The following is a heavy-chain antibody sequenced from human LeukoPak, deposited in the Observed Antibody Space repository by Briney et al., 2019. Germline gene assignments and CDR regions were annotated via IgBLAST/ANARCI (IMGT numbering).Heavy chain of an antibody. CDR3: ARMDPHCSSTSCYNYYMDV. J-gene: IGHJ6*03. D-gene: IGHD2-2*02. V-gene: IGHV3-21*01. CDR2: ISSSSSYI. Sequence: GGSLRLSCAASGFTFSRYSMNWVRQAPGKGLEWVSSISSSSSYIYYADSVKGRLTISRDNAKNSLYLQMNSLRAEDTAVYYCARMDPHCSSTSCYNYYMDVWGKGTTVTVSS. CDR1: GFTFSRYS.